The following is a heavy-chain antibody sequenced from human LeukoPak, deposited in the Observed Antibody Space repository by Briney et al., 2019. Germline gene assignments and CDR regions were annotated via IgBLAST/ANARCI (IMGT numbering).Heavy chain of an antibody. D-gene: IGHD6-19*01. CDR2: IYYSGST. J-gene: IGHJ6*02. CDR1: GGSISSGGYY. CDR3: ARARAVADYYYYYGMDV. Sequence: SQTLSLTCTVSGGSISSGGYYWSWIRQHPGKGLDWFGYIYYSGSTYYNPSLKSRVTISVDTSKNQFSLKLSSVTAADTAVYYCARARAVADYYYYYGMDVWGQGTTVTVSS. V-gene: IGHV4-31*03.